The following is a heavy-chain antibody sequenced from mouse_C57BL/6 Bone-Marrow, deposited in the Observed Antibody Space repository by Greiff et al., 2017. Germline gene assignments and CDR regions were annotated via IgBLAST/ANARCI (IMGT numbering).Heavy chain of an antibody. CDR1: GFSLTSYS. V-gene: IGHV2-2*01. D-gene: IGHD2-5*01. CDR2: IWSGGST. CDR3: ARDTYSNSAFDY. J-gene: IGHJ2*01. Sequence: QVQLQQSGPGLVQPSQSLSITCTVSGFSLTSYSVHWVRQSPGKGLEWLGVIWSGGSTDYNAAFISRLSIITDNSKSQVFFKLNNLQADATAVYFCARDTYSNSAFDYWGQGTTLTVAS.